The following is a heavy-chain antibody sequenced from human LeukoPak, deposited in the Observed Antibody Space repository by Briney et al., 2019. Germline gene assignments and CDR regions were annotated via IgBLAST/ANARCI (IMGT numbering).Heavy chain of an antibody. CDR3: ARGGYYHLDY. CDR2: IYYSGST. CDR1: GGSISSSSYY. V-gene: IGHV4-39*07. D-gene: IGHD3-22*01. J-gene: IGHJ4*02. Sequence: SETLSLTCTVSGGSISSSSYYWGWIRQPPGKGLEWIGSIYYSGSTYYNPSLKSRVTISVDTSKNQFSLKLSSVTAADTAVYCCARGGYYHLDYWGQGTLVTVSS.